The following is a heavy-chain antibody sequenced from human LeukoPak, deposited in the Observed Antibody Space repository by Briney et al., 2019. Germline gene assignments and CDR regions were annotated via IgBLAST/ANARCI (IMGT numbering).Heavy chain of an antibody. CDR1: GFSFSSHA. V-gene: IGHV3-23*01. Sequence: PGGSPRLSCAAAGFSFSSHAMSWVRQAPGKGLEWVSYVSGSGGTTYYADSVKGRFTISRENSKSTLYLQMNSLGVEDTAVYYCAKDRFCSGAGCSDAFDIWGQGTMVTVSS. J-gene: IGHJ3*02. D-gene: IGHD2-15*01. CDR3: AKDRFCSGAGCSDAFDI. CDR2: VSGSGGTT.